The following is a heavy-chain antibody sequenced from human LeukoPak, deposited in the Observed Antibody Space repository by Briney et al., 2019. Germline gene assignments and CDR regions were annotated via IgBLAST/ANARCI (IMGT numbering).Heavy chain of an antibody. V-gene: IGHV3-23*01. CDR2: ISGSGGST. D-gene: IGHD2-21*02. Sequence: GGSLRLSCEASGFTFNNYAMNWVRQAPGKGLEWVSGISGSGGSTFYADSVKGRFTISRDNSKNTLYLQMSSLSAEDTAIYYCAKPPSYCGGDCYVNWFDPWGQGTLVIVSS. CDR3: AKPPSYCGGDCYVNWFDP. CDR1: GFTFNNYA. J-gene: IGHJ5*02.